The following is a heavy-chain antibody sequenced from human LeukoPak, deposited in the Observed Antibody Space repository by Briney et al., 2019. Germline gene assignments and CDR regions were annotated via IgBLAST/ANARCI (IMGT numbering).Heavy chain of an antibody. CDR3: AIDSGYDNFDY. V-gene: IGHV4-34*01. CDR1: GGSFSGYY. CDR2: INYSGST. Sequence: SETLSLTCAVYGGSFSGYYWSWIRQPPGKGLEWIGEINYSGSTNYNPSLKSRVTISVDTSKNQFSLKLSSVTAADTAVYYCAIDSGYDNFDYWGQGTLVTVSS. D-gene: IGHD5-12*01. J-gene: IGHJ4*02.